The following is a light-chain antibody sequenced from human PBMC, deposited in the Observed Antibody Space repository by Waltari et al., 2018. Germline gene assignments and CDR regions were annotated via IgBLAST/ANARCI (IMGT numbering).Light chain of an antibody. J-gene: IGKJ2*01. CDR3: QQYNDWPRT. CDR1: QSVSTN. Sequence: EIVMTQSPVTLSVSAGERATLSCRASQSVSTNLAWYHQRPGQDPRLLMDSASTSASGFPARFSGSGSGTEFTLTSSSLHSEDFAVYHCQQYNDWPRTFGQGTKLEI. CDR2: SAS. V-gene: IGKV3-15*01.